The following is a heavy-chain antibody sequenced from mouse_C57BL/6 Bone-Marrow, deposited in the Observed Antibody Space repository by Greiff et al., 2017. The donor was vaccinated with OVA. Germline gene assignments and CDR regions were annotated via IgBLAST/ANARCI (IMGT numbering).Heavy chain of an antibody. D-gene: IGHD2-3*01. CDR3: ARWGWLPPHWYFDV. Sequence: VQLQQSGPELMKPGASVKISCKASGYTFTDYYMNWVKQSHGKSLEWIGDINPNNGGTSYNQKFKGKATLTVDKSSSTAYMELRSLTSEDSAVYYCARWGWLPPHWYFDVWGTGTTVTVSS. J-gene: IGHJ1*03. CDR1: GYTFTDYY. CDR2: INPNNGGT. V-gene: IGHV1-26*01.